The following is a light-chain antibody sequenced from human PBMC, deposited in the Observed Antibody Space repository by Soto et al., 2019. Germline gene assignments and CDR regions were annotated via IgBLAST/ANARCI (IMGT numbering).Light chain of an antibody. Sequence: PGKRVTLSCRASQSVSSSYLSWYQQKPGQAPRLLIYGASTRAASIPARFCGNGSGTDFTLTISSLQPEDFAVYYCQQYHNWPWTFGQGTKVDIK. CDR3: QQYHNWPWT. CDR2: GAS. CDR1: QSVSSSY. J-gene: IGKJ1*01. V-gene: IGKV3D-7*01.